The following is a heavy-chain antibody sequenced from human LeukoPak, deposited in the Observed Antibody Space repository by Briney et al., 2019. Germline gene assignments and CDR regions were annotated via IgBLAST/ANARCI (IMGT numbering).Heavy chain of an antibody. Sequence: PSETLSLTCTVSGGSVSSSSFYWGWIRQPPGTGLEWIGNIYYSGSTYYNPSLKSRVTISVDTSKNQFSLKLSSVTAADTAVYYCARTRVGAIGGYFDYWGQGTLVTVSS. CDR2: IYYSGST. CDR3: ARTRVGAIGGYFDY. V-gene: IGHV4-39*01. CDR1: GGSVSSSSFY. D-gene: IGHD1-26*01. J-gene: IGHJ4*02.